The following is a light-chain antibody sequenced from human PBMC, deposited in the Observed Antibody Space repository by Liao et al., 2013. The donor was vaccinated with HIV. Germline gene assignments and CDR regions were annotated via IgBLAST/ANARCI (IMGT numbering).Light chain of an antibody. CDR3: QSGDSSGTYVV. CDR2: KDS. Sequence: SYELTQPPSVSVSPGQTARITCFGDELPKQYAYWYQQKPGQAPVMVIYKDSERPSGIPERFSGSSSGTTVTLTISGVQAEDEADYYCQSGDSSGTYVVFGGGTKLTVL. J-gene: IGLJ2*01. CDR1: ELPKQY. V-gene: IGLV3-25*03.